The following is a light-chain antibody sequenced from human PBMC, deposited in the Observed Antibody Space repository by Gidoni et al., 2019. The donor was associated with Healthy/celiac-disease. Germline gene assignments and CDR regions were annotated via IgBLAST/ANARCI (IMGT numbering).Light chain of an antibody. Sequence: AIWLTQSPSLLSASTGDRVTISCRMSQGISSYLAWYQHQPGKAPELLIYAASTLQSGVPSRCSSSRSGTDFTLTISSRQSEDFATYYCQQYDRFPPTFGQGTKVEIK. CDR1: QGISSY. CDR2: AAS. CDR3: QQYDRFPPT. V-gene: IGKV1D-8*02. J-gene: IGKJ1*01.